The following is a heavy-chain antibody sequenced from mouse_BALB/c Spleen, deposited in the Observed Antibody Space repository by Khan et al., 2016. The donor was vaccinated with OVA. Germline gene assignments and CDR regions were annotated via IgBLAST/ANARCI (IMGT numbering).Heavy chain of an antibody. CDR1: GFSLTSYG. V-gene: IGHV2-9*02. CDR2: IWAGGST. CDR3: ARGDGYYEDAMDY. D-gene: IGHD2-3*01. Sequence: VQLVESGPGLVAPSQSLSITCTVSGFSLTSYGVHWVRQPPGKGLEWLGVIWAGGSTNSNSALMSRLSISKDNSKSQVFLKMNSLQTDDTAMYYCARGDGYYEDAMDYWGQGTSVTVSS. J-gene: IGHJ4*01.